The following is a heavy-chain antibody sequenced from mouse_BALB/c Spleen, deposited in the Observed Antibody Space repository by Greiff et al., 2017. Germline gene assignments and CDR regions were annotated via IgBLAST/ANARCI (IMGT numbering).Heavy chain of an antibody. CDR3: ARRGVLAWFAY. Sequence: LQQPGSELVRPGASVKLSCKASGYTFTSYWMHWVKQRPGQGLEWIGNIYPGSGSTNYDEKFKSKATLTVDTSSSTAYMQLSSLTSEDSAVYYCARRGVLAWFAYWGQGTLVTVSA. CDR1: GYTFTSYW. CDR2: IYPGSGST. V-gene: IGHV1S22*01. J-gene: IGHJ3*01.